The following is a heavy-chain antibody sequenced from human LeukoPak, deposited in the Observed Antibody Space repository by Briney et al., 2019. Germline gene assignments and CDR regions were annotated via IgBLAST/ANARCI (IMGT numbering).Heavy chain of an antibody. D-gene: IGHD5-24*01. CDR3: ARGDGYNFFDY. J-gene: IGHJ4*02. CDR2: FYVGGAT. Sequence: PGGSLRLSCTASGFTFSNYQMSWVRQAPGKGLEWVSVFYVGGATYYADSVKGRFTISRDNSENTLYLQMKSLRAEDTAVYYCARGDGYNFFDYWGQGTLVTVSS. V-gene: IGHV3-53*01. CDR1: GFTFSNYQ.